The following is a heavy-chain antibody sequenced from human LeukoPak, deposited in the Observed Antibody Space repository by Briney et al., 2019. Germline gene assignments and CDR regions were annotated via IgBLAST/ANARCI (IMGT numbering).Heavy chain of an antibody. CDR2: IYYTGST. Sequence: SETLSLTCTVSGGSISSYYWSWIRQPPGKGLEWIGYIYYTGSTNYNPSLKSRVTISVDTSKNQFSLKLSSVTAADTAVYYCARGPPIDCSSTSCYPAVGLRYFDYWGQGTLVTVSS. CDR1: GGSISSYY. V-gene: IGHV4-59*12. D-gene: IGHD2-2*01. CDR3: ARGPPIDCSSTSCYPAVGLRYFDY. J-gene: IGHJ4*02.